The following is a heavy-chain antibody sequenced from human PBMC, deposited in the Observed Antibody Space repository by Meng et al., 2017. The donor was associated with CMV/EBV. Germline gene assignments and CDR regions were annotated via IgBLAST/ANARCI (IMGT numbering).Heavy chain of an antibody. D-gene: IGHD3-10*01. V-gene: IGHV4-61*01. Sequence: SETLSLTCTVSGGSVSSGSYYWSWIRTPPGKGLEWIGYLYYSGNTNHNPSLKSRVTMSVDTSKNQFSLKVSSVTAADTAVYYCASATGDYGSGSYYNDDFRYYYYALDVWGQGTTVTVSS. CDR3: ASATGDYGSGSYYNDDFRYYYYALDV. CDR2: LYYSGNT. CDR1: GGSVSSGSYY. J-gene: IGHJ6*02.